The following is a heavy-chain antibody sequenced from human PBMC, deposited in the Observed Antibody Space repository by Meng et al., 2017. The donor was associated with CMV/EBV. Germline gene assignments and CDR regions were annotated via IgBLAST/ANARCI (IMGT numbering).Heavy chain of an antibody. Sequence: GESLKISCAASGFTFSTYAMHWVRQAPGKGLEWVAVISYDGSNEYYADSVKGRFTISRDNSKNTLYLQMNSLRAEDTAVYYCARTRDVLRFLEWLLPIDYWGQGTLVTSPQ. V-gene: IGHV3-30*04. CDR3: ARTRDVLRFLEWLLPIDY. CDR2: ISYDGSNE. J-gene: IGHJ4*02. CDR1: GFTFSTYA. D-gene: IGHD3-3*01.